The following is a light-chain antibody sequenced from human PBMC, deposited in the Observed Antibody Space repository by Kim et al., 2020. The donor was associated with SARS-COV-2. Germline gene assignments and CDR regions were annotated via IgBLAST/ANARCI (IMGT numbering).Light chain of an antibody. J-gene: IGKJ4*01. CDR2: GAA. Sequence: SAGDSDSLSWTPRRTVSGYLAWYQPIPGQAPSLLIYGAATMATGIPVRFSVSGSETDSTLTISSLQPEDFALYYCQQYYNSPLTFGGGTKVDIK. V-gene: IGKV3D-15*02. CDR3: QQYYNSPLT. CDR1: RTVSGY.